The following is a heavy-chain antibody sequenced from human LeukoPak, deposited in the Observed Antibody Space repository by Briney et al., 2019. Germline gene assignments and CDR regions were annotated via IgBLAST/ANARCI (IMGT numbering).Heavy chain of an antibody. D-gene: IGHD4-17*01. CDR3: ARPPTGLYYYYMDV. V-gene: IGHV3-21*01. J-gene: IGHJ6*03. CDR1: GFTFSSYS. CDR2: ISSSSSYI. Sequence: PGGSLRLSCAASGFTFSSYSMNWVRQAPGKGLEWASSISSSSSYIYYADSVKGRFTISRDNAKNSLYLQMNSLRAEDTAVYYCARPPTGLYYYYMDVWGKGTTVTVSS.